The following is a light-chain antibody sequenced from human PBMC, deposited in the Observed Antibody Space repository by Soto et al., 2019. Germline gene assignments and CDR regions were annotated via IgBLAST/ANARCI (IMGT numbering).Light chain of an antibody. CDR1: SSNIGTSS. Sequence: QSVLAQPPSASGTPGQRVSISCSGSSSNIGTSSVNWYQHVPGAAPQLLIYSNDQRPLEVPDRFSGSKSGTSASLAISGLRSDDEGDYYCAASDDSLNGWVFGGGTKVTVL. V-gene: IGLV1-44*01. CDR2: SND. CDR3: AASDDSLNGWV. J-gene: IGLJ3*02.